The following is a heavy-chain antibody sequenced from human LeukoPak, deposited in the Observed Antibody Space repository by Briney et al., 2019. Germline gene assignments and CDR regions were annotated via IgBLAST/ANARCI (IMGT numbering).Heavy chain of an antibody. J-gene: IGHJ4*02. CDR1: GGSISSGGYY. CDR2: IYYSGST. Sequence: SQTLSLTCTVSGGSISSGGYYWSWIRQHPGKGLEWIGYIYYSGSTYYNPSLESRVTISVDTSKNQFSLKLSSVTAADTAVYYCARAEQGLAAVHTRFDYWGQGTLVTVSS. CDR3: ARAEQGLAAVHTRFDY. V-gene: IGHV4-31*03. D-gene: IGHD3-9*01.